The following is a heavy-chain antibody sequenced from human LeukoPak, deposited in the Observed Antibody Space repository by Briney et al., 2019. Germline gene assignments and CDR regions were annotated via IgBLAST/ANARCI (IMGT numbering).Heavy chain of an antibody. CDR1: GDSISSTSYC. CDR2: IYYSGRT. CDR3: ARPSGSYRAEYFQH. D-gene: IGHD1-26*01. J-gene: IGHJ1*01. V-gene: IGHV4-39*01. Sequence: PSETLSLTCTVSGDSISSTSYCWGWIRQPPGKGLEWIGTIYYSGRTYYNPSLKSRVTIFVDTAKNQVSLKLSSVTAADTAVYYCARPSGSYRAEYFQHWGQGTLVTVSS.